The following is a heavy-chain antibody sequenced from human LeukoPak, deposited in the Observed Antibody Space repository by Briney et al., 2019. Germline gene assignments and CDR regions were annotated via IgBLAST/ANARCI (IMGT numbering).Heavy chain of an antibody. Sequence: ASVKVSCKASGYTFTSYYMHWVRQAPGQGLEWMGIINPSGGSTSYARKFQGRVTMTRDTSTSTVYMELSSLRSEDTAVYYCARLEFSTEYYYGMDVWGQGTTVTVSS. V-gene: IGHV1-46*01. D-gene: IGHD2/OR15-2a*01. CDR3: ARLEFSTEYYYGMDV. CDR2: INPSGGST. J-gene: IGHJ6*02. CDR1: GYTFTSYY.